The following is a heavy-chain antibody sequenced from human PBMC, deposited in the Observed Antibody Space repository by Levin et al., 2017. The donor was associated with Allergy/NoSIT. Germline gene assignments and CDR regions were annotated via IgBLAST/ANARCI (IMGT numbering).Heavy chain of an antibody. J-gene: IGHJ4*02. Sequence: QPGGSLRLSCAASGFSFSDYAMSWVRQAPGKGLEWVSTIHSSGTHTYYADSVKGRFTISRDNSKNTLYLEMNSLRVEDTAVYHCARYSSNWFDYFHYWGQGTLVTVSS. V-gene: IGHV3-23*05. CDR3: ARYSSNWFDYFHY. CDR2: IHSSGTHT. CDR1: GFSFSDYA. D-gene: IGHD6-13*01.